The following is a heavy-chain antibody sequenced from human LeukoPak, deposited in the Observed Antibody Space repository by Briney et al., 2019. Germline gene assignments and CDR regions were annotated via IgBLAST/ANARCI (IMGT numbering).Heavy chain of an antibody. Sequence: GASVKVSCKASGGTFSSYAISWVRQAPGQELEWMGGIIPIFGTANYAQKFQGRVTITADESTSTAYMELSSLRSEDTAVYYCARGGAVAGFDYWGQGTLVTVSS. V-gene: IGHV1-69*13. CDR3: ARGGAVAGFDY. D-gene: IGHD6-19*01. CDR1: GGTFSSYA. J-gene: IGHJ4*02. CDR2: IIPIFGTA.